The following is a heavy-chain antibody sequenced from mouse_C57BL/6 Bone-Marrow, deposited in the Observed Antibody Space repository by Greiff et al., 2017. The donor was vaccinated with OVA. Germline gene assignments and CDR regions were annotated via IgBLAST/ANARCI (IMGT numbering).Heavy chain of an antibody. J-gene: IGHJ3*01. D-gene: IGHD2-4*01. Sequence: QVQLQQSGPELVKPGASVKISCKASGYTFTSYWMHWVKQRPGQGLEWIGMIHPNSGSTNYNEKFKSKATLTVDKSSSTAYMQLSSLTSEDSAVYYCARRDYDKEAWFAYWGQGTLVTVSA. CDR2: IHPNSGST. V-gene: IGHV1-64*01. CDR3: ARRDYDKEAWFAY. CDR1: GYTFTSYW.